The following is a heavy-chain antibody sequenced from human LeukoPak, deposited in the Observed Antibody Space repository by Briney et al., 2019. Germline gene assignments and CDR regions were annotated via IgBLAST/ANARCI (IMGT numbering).Heavy chain of an antibody. Sequence: ASVKVSCKASGYTFTGCYIHWVRQAPGQGLEWMGWINPNSGDTNYAQRFQGRVTMTRDTSIRTAYMEMTRLTSDDTAVYYCTRDGQWGTDYWGRGTLVTVSS. D-gene: IGHD6-19*01. CDR2: INPNSGDT. CDR1: GYTFTGCY. V-gene: IGHV1-2*02. J-gene: IGHJ4*02. CDR3: TRDGQWGTDY.